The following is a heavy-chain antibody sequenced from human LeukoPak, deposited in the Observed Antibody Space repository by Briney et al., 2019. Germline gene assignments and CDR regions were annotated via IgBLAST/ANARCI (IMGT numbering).Heavy chain of an antibody. Sequence: SVKVSCKASGGTFSSYAISWVRQAPGQGLEWMGGIIPIFGTANYAQKFQGRVTITADESTSTAYMELSSLRSEDTAVYYCARDRNHYDSRSNYYFDCWGQGTLVTVSS. CDR1: GGTFSSYA. J-gene: IGHJ4*02. CDR3: ARDRNHYDSRSNYYFDC. D-gene: IGHD3-22*01. V-gene: IGHV1-69*01. CDR2: IIPIFGTA.